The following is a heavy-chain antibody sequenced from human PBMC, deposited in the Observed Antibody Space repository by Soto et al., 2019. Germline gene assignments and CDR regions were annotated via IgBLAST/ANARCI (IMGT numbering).Heavy chain of an antibody. V-gene: IGHV4-39*01. Sequence: QLQLQESGPGLVKPSETLSLTCTVSGGSISSSSYFWGWIRQPPGKGLEWIGSIYYSGSTYYNPSLKSRLTVSVATSKNQFAPKLSSVTAADTAVYYCASHPSDFWFDPWGQGTLVTVSS. CDR1: GGSISSSSYF. CDR3: ASHPSDFWFDP. D-gene: IGHD2-21*02. J-gene: IGHJ5*02. CDR2: IYYSGST.